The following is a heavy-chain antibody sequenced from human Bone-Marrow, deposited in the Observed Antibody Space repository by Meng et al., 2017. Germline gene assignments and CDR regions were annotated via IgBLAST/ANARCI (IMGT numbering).Heavy chain of an antibody. D-gene: IGHD6-13*01. V-gene: IGHV3-30*01. J-gene: IGHJ6*02. CDR2: ISYDGSNK. CDR1: GFTFSSYA. CDR3: ARGIPGIAAAGPEYYYYYGMDV. Sequence: GGSLRLSCAASGFTFSSYAMHWVRQAPGKGLEWVAVISYDGSNKYYAGSVKGRFTISRDNSKNTLYLQMNSLRAEDTAVYYCARGIPGIAAAGPEYYYYYGMDVWGQGTTVTVSS.